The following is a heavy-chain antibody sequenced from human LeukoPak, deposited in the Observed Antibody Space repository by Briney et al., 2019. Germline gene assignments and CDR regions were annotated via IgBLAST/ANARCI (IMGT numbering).Heavy chain of an antibody. CDR3: ATDLG. J-gene: IGHJ4*02. V-gene: IGHV3-74*01. CDR2: VDHDGSGT. D-gene: IGHD4-17*01. Sequence: GGSLRLSGAASGFSFTSYWMHWFRQPPGKGLVWVSRVDHDGSGTAYADSVTGRFTISRDNAKNTVYLQMNSLRAEDTAVYYCATDLGWGQGTLVTVSS. CDR1: GFSFTSYW.